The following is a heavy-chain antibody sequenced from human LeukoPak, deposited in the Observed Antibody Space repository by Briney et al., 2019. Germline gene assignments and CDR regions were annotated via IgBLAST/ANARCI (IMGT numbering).Heavy chain of an antibody. CDR3: ARVGKRGFHFGYVRSDAFDV. V-gene: IGHV4-4*07. J-gene: IGHJ3*01. Sequence: SETLSLTCHVSADSISSYRWTWIRQPAGKGLEWIGRVHSSGTTDYNPSLRSRVAMSVETSKNQLSLWLSSATAADTAVYYCARVGKRGFHFGYVRSDAFDVWGHGTMVAVSS. CDR2: VHSSGTT. CDR1: ADSISSYR. D-gene: IGHD5-18*01.